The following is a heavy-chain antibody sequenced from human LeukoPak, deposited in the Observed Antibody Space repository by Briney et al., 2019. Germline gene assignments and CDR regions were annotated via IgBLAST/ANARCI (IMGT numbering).Heavy chain of an antibody. Sequence: SETLSLTCTVSGGSISSSSYYWGWIRQPPGKGLEWIGSIYYSGSTYYNPSLKSRVTISVDTSKNQFSLKLSSVTAADTAVYYCAGDKSGYSWGSFDIWGQGTMVTVSS. D-gene: IGHD5-18*01. V-gene: IGHV4-39*07. CDR1: GGSISSSSYY. CDR3: AGDKSGYSWGSFDI. CDR2: IYYSGST. J-gene: IGHJ3*02.